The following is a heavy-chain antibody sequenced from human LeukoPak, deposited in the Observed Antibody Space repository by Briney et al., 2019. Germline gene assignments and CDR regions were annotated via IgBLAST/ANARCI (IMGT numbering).Heavy chain of an antibody. Sequence: GGSLRLSCAASGFTFSTYWMPWVRLAPGKGLLWVSRSNGDGSSTAYADSVKGRFTISRDNAKNTLYLQMNSLRAEDTALYYCARAGYCSSGTCYSSYFDYWGQGTLVTVSS. D-gene: IGHD2-15*01. V-gene: IGHV3-74*01. CDR3: ARAGYCSSGTCYSSYFDY. CDR1: GFTFSTYW. CDR2: SNGDGSST. J-gene: IGHJ4*02.